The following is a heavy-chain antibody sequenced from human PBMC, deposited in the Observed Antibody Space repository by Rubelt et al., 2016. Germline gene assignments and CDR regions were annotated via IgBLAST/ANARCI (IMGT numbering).Heavy chain of an antibody. D-gene: IGHD3-10*01. Sequence: SISSSSSYIYYADSVKGRFTISRDNAKNSLYLQMNSLRAEDTTVYYCARGTYGSGSNRLGYWGQGTLVTVSS. CDR2: ISSSSSYI. V-gene: IGHV3-21*01. CDR3: ARGTYGSGSNRLGY. J-gene: IGHJ4*02.